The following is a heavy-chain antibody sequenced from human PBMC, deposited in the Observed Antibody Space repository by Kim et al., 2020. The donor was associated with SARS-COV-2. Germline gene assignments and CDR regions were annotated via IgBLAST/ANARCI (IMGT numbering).Heavy chain of an antibody. CDR1: GYTFTSYG. V-gene: IGHV1-18*01. CDR2: ISAYNGNT. D-gene: IGHD1-26*01. CDR3: ATAYSGSYYLDAFDI. J-gene: IGHJ3*02. Sequence: ASVKVSCKASGYTFTSYGISWVRQAPGQGLEWMGWISAYNGNTNYAQKLQGRVTMTTDTSTSTAYMELRSLRSDDTAVYYCATAYSGSYYLDAFDIWGQGTMVTVSS.